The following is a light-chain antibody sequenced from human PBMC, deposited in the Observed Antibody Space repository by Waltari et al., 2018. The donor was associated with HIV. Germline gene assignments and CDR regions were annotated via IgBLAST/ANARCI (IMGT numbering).Light chain of an antibody. V-gene: IGKV3-20*01. Sequence: VLTQSPGTLSLSPGERATLSCRASQSVSSSYLAWYQQKPGQAPRLLIYGASSRATGIPDRFSGSGSGTDFTLTISRLEPEDFAVYYCQQYGSSPRYTFGQGTKLEIK. J-gene: IGKJ2*01. CDR1: QSVSSSY. CDR3: QQYGSSPRYT. CDR2: GAS.